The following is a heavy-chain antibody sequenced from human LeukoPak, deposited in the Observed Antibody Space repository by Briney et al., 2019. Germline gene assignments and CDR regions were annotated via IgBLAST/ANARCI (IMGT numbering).Heavy chain of an antibody. J-gene: IGHJ6*03. V-gene: IGHV1-69*13. D-gene: IGHD3-10*01. CDR2: IIPIFGTA. Sequence: ASVKVSCKASGGTFSSYAISWVRQAPGQGLEWMGGIIPIFGTANYAQKFQGRVTITADESTSTVYMELSSLRSEDTAVYYCARGPSITMVRGGQWYYYMDVWGKGTTVTISS. CDR1: GGTFSSYA. CDR3: ARGPSITMVRGGQWYYYMDV.